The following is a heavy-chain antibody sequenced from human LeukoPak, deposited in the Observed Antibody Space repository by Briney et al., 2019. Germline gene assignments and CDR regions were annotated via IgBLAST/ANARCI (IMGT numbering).Heavy chain of an antibody. CDR1: GDSVSSNSAG. CDR3: ARDLGYSSTFLAFDI. V-gene: IGHV6-1*01. J-gene: IGHJ3*02. D-gene: IGHD6-13*01. Sequence: PSQTLSLTCAISGDSVSSNSAGWNWIRQSPSRGLEWLGRTYYRSKWNNDYALFVKSRMTINPDTSKNQFSLQLNSVTPEDTAVYYCARDLGYSSTFLAFDIWGQGTMVTVSS. CDR2: TYYRSKWNN.